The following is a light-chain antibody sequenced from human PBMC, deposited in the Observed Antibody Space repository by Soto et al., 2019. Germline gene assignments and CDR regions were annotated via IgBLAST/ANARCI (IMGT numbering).Light chain of an antibody. CDR1: QYVSNTY. V-gene: IGKV3-20*01. CDR3: QQYHRSPFS. Sequence: EVVLTQSPGTLSLSPGARATLSCRTSQYVSNTYLAWYQQRPGQAPRLLIYGTSTRATGIPDRFSGSGSGTDFTLTISRLESEDLEMYYCQQYHRSPFSFGGGTKVDIK. J-gene: IGKJ4*01. CDR2: GTS.